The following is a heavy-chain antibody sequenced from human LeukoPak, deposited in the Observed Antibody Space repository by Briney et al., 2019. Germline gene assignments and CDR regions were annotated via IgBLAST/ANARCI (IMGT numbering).Heavy chain of an antibody. J-gene: IGHJ4*02. CDR3: AKRSCSGGSCNFHY. V-gene: IGHV3-23*01. CDR2: ISNSGVTT. Sequence: GGSLRLSCAASGFTFNSYAMSWVRQAPGKGLEWVSAISNSGVTTNYADSVRGRFTISRDNSKNTLYLQMNRLRAEDTAVYYCAKRSCSGGSCNFHYWGQGTLVTVSS. CDR1: GFTFNSYA. D-gene: IGHD2-15*01.